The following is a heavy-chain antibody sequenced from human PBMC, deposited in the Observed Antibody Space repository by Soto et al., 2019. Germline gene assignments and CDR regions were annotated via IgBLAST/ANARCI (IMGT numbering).Heavy chain of an antibody. D-gene: IGHD3-16*01. CDR3: AREVRTLMNRVYYYYAMDV. V-gene: IGHV4-31*03. Sequence: PSETLSLTCTVSGGSISSGGYYWSWIRQHPGKGLEWIGYIYYSGSTYYNPSLKSRVTISVDTSKNQFSLKLSSVTAADTAVYYCAREVRTLMNRVYYYYAMDVWGQGTTVTVSS. CDR1: GGSISSGGYY. CDR2: IYYSGST. J-gene: IGHJ6*02.